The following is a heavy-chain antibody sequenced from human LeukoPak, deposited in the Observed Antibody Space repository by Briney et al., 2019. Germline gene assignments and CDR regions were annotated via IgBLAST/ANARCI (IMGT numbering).Heavy chain of an antibody. CDR3: AKDQDPSVAGTGYYYGMDV. D-gene: IGHD6-19*01. CDR1: GFTFSSYA. CDR2: ISGSGGST. V-gene: IGHV3-23*01. J-gene: IGHJ6*02. Sequence: GGSLRLSCAASGFTFSSYAMSWVRQAPGKGLEWVSAISGSGGSTYYADSVKGRFTISRDNSKNTLYLQMNSLRAEDTAVYYCAKDQDPSVAGTGYYYGMDVWGQGTTVTVSS.